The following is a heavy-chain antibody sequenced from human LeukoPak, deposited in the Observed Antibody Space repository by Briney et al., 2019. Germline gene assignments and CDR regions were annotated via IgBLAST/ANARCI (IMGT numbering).Heavy chain of an antibody. CDR2: IRYDGSNK. V-gene: IGHV3-30*02. Sequence: PWWSLRLSCASSGCTFSSYCRHWLRQAPGKGLEGVAFIRYDGSNKYYVDSVKGRSTIPLHSSKNTLYLQMNSLRGEDTAVYYCAKEPGPMITFGGANYFDYWGQGTLVTVSS. CDR1: GCTFSSYC. D-gene: IGHD3-16*01. J-gene: IGHJ4*02. CDR3: AKEPGPMITFGGANYFDY.